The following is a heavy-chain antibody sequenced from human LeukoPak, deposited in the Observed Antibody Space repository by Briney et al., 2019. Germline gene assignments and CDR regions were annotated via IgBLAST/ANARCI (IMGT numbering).Heavy chain of an antibody. CDR2: IGASGGST. V-gene: IGHV3-23*01. J-gene: IGHJ4*02. CDR1: IFTFSSYA. Sequence: PGGSLRLSCATSIFTFSSYAMSWLRQAPGKGLEWVSGIGASGGSTYYADSVKGRFTISRDNSKNTLYLQMNSLRTEDTAVYYCAKAEGYDILTGLDYWGQGTLVTVSS. CDR3: AKAEGYDILTGLDY. D-gene: IGHD3-9*01.